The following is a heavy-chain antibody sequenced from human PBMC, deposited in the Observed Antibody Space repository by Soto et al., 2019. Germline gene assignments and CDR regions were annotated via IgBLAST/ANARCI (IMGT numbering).Heavy chain of an antibody. Sequence: EVQLVESGGGLVKPGGTLRLSCAASGFTFSSYSMNWVRQAPGKGLEWVSSISSSSSYIYYADSVKGRFTTSRDNAKNSLYLQMNSLRAEDTAVYYCAKYDSSGYHWYCDLWGRGTLVTFSS. J-gene: IGHJ2*01. V-gene: IGHV3-21*01. CDR2: ISSSSSYI. CDR3: AKYDSSGYHWYCDL. D-gene: IGHD3-22*01. CDR1: GFTFSSYS.